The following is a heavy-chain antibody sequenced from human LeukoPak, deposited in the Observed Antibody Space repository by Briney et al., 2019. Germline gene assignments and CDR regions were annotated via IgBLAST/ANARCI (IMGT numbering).Heavy chain of an antibody. CDR2: IYHSGNT. D-gene: IGHD6-19*01. V-gene: IGHV4-38-2*01. Sequence: SETLSLTCAVSGYSISSGYYWGWIRPPPGKGLEWIGSIYHSGNTYYNPSLKSRVTISVDTSKNQFSLKLSSVTAADTAVYYCARQGPRIAVAVEIPFDYWGQGTLVTVSS. J-gene: IGHJ4*02. CDR3: ARQGPRIAVAVEIPFDY. CDR1: GYSISSGYY.